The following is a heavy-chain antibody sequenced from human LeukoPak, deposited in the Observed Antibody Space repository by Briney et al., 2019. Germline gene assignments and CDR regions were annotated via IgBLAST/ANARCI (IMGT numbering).Heavy chain of an antibody. V-gene: IGHV4-59*01. J-gene: IGHJ4*02. Sequence: NPSETLSLTCSVSGGSISGYHWSWIRQTPGKGLEWIGHIYYSGSTNYNPSLKSRVTISVDTSKNQFSLKLSSVTAADTAVYYCARGSDGSGGLDYWGQGTLVTVSS. CDR2: IYYSGST. D-gene: IGHD6-19*01. CDR1: GGSISGYH. CDR3: ARGSDGSGGLDY.